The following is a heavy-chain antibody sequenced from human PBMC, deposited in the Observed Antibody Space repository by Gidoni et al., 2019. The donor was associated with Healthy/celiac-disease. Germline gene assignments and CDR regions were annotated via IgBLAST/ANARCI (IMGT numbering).Heavy chain of an antibody. D-gene: IGHD2-21*01. CDR2: INPSGGST. CDR3: AREGVIGVHYYGMDV. V-gene: IGHV1-46*01. Sequence: QVQLVQSGAEVKKPGASVKVSCKASGYTFTSYYMHWVRQAPGQGLEWMGIINPSGGSTSYAQKFQGRVTMTRDTSTSTVYMELSSLRSEDTAVYYCAREGVIGVHYYGMDVWGQGTTVTVSS. CDR1: GYTFTSYY. J-gene: IGHJ6*02.